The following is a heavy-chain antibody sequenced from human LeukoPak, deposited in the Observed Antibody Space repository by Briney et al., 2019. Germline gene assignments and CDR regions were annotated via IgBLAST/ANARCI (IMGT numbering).Heavy chain of an antibody. CDR1: GYSFNSYW. J-gene: IGHJ4*02. Sequence: GESLKISCKGSGYSFNSYWIGWVRQMPGKVLEWVGIIYPGDSDARYSPSFQGQVTISADKSIRTAYLQWGSMKASDTALYYCAKQQTPGGIAAADGGEHFDYWGQGTLVTVSS. CDR3: AKQQTPGGIAAADGGEHFDY. D-gene: IGHD6-13*01. CDR2: IYPGDSDA. V-gene: IGHV5-51*01.